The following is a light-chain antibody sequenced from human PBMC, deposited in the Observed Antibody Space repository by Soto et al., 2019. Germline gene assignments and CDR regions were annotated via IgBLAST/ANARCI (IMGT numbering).Light chain of an antibody. Sequence: QSALTQPASVSGSPGQSITISCTGTSSDIGAYNFVSWYQQHPGKAPKLMLYDVNNRPSGVSNRFSGSKSDNTASLTISGLQGEDEADYYSTSCTTSTTMIFGGGTQLTVL. CDR3: TSCTTSTTMI. J-gene: IGLJ2*01. CDR2: DVN. V-gene: IGLV2-14*03. CDR1: SSDIGAYNF.